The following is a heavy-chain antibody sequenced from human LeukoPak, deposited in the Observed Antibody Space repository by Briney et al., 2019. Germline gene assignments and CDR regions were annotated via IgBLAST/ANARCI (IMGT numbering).Heavy chain of an antibody. Sequence: PGGSLRLSCAASGFTFSTYWMLWVRQAPGKGLVWVSRINRDGSVTNYADSVKGRFTISRDYAKNTLYLQMNSLRAEDTAVYYCAKFGLAGSGRYHDAFDIWGQGTMVTVSS. CDR1: GFTFSTYW. J-gene: IGHJ3*02. V-gene: IGHV3-74*01. CDR2: INRDGSVT. CDR3: AKFGLAGSGRYHDAFDI. D-gene: IGHD3-10*01.